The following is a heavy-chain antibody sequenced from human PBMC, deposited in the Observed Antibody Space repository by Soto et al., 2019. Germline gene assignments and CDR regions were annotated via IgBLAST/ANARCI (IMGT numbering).Heavy chain of an antibody. CDR1: GGSISSTSFF. Sequence: QLQLQESGPGLVKPSETLSLTCSVSGGSISSTSFFWGWVRQPPGGGLDWIASIHSSGSAYYSPPLKSRVTISIDKSRNQFSLKLSSVTAADTAIYYCARRLKEPAAKEAFELWGQGTMVSVSS. V-gene: IGHV4-39*01. D-gene: IGHD2-2*01. CDR2: IHSSGSA. J-gene: IGHJ3*01. CDR3: ARRLKEPAAKEAFEL.